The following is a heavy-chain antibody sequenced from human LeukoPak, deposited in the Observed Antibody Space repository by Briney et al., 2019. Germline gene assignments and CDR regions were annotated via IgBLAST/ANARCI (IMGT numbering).Heavy chain of an antibody. CDR1: GNSHTELS. J-gene: IGHJ2*01. V-gene: IGHV1-24*01. Sequence: ASVKVSCKVSGNSHTELSMHWVRQAPGKGLEWMGGSDPEDGEIIYAQKFQGRVTMTEDTFTATFYMELTGLRYEDTAVYYCAGGEDAWGVWYFDLWGRGTLVTVSS. CDR3: AGGEDAWGVWYFDL. CDR2: SDPEDGEI. D-gene: IGHD3-16*01.